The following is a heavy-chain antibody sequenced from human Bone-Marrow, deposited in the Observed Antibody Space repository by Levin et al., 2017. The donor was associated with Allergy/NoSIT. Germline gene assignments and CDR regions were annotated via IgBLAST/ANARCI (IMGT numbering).Heavy chain of an antibody. J-gene: IGHJ3*02. CDR2: IWHDGSNE. CDR3: ARELLIGQWRGRGRAFDI. V-gene: IGHV3-33*01. D-gene: IGHD6-19*01. CDR1: GFPFSTYA. Sequence: GESLKISCAASGFPFSTYAMHWVRQAPGKGLEWVAVIWHDGSNEYYADSVKGRFTISRDNSKNTLFLQMNSLRAEDTAVYYCARELLIGQWRGRGRAFDIWGQGTMVTVSS.